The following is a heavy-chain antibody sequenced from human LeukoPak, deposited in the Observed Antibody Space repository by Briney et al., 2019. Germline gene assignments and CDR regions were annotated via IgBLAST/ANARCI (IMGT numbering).Heavy chain of an antibody. D-gene: IGHD2-15*01. CDR2: IITYNAKT. CDR3: GREGYCSDGSCPYYYHYYMDV. V-gene: IGHV1-18*01. J-gene: IGHJ6*03. CDR1: GYSFTNYG. Sequence: ASVKVSCKTSGYSFTNYGISWVRQAPGQGLEWLGWIITYNAKTHYADNLQGRVTMTIEKSTTTAYLELKRLVSDDTAVYYCGREGYCSDGSCPYYYHYYMDVWGKGATVIISS.